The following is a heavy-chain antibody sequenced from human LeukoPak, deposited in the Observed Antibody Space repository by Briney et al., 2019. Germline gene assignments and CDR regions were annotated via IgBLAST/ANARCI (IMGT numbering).Heavy chain of an antibody. V-gene: IGHV4-34*01. CDR1: GGSFSGYY. CDR3: ARAGVSGYDQ. CDR2: INHSGST. D-gene: IGHD5-12*01. J-gene: IGHJ4*02. Sequence: SETLSLTCAVYGGSFSGYYWSWIRQPPGKGLEWIGEINHSGSTNYNPSLKSRATISVDTSKNQFSLKLSSVTAADTAVYYCARAGVSGYDQWGQGTLVTVSS.